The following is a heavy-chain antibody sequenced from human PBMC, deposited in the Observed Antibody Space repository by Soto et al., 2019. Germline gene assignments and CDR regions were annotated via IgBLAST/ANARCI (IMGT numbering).Heavy chain of an antibody. D-gene: IGHD3-22*01. CDR2: VSYTGST. CDR1: GDSLKSNSYS. Sequence: QVQLRESGPGLVKPSETLSLTCTVSGDSLKSNSYSWTWIRQSPGKGLQWIGSVSYTGSTNYNPSLEGRVTMSIDTSKHRFSLRLSSVTAADTAVYYYARGDHDWGDDYGGYSYLHYFDFWGQGTPVTVSS. J-gene: IGHJ4*02. CDR3: ARGDHDWGDDYGGYSYLHYFDF. V-gene: IGHV4-61*01.